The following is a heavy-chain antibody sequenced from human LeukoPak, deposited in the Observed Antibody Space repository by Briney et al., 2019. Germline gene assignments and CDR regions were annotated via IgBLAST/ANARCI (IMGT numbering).Heavy chain of an antibody. Sequence: GGSLRLSCAASGFTFSSYWMHWVRQAPGKGLEWVSLISWDGGSTYYADSVKGRFTISRDDSKNSLYLQMNSLRTEDTALYYCAKDLRGTCSSTSCFPHGMDVWGQGTTVTVSS. J-gene: IGHJ6*02. V-gene: IGHV3-43*01. D-gene: IGHD2-2*01. CDR1: GFTFSSYW. CDR2: ISWDGGST. CDR3: AKDLRGTCSSTSCFPHGMDV.